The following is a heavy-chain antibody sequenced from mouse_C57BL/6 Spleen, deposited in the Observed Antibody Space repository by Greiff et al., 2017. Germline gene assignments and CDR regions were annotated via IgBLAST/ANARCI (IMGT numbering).Heavy chain of an antibody. J-gene: IGHJ3*01. D-gene: IGHD4-1*01. Sequence: QVQLQQSGAELVRPGASVTLSCKASGYTFTDYEMHWVKQTPVHGLEWIGAIDPETGGTAYNQKFKGKAILTADKSSSTAYMELRSLTSEDSAVYYCTREVNWSFAYWGQGTLVTVSA. CDR3: TREVNWSFAY. V-gene: IGHV1-15*01. CDR2: IDPETGGT. CDR1: GYTFTDYE.